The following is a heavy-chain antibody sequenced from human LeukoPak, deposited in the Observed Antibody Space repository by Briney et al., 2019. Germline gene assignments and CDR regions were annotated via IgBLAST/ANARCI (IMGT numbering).Heavy chain of an antibody. CDR3: ARGRGSSSWYLDFDY. J-gene: IGHJ4*02. V-gene: IGHV1-8*02. Sequence: ASVKVSCKASGGTFNNYAINWVRQATGQGLEWMGWMNPNSGNTGYAQKFQGRVTMTRNTPISTAYMELSSLRSEDTAVYYCARGRGSSSWYLDFDYWGQGTLVTVSS. CDR1: GGTFNNYA. D-gene: IGHD6-13*01. CDR2: MNPNSGNT.